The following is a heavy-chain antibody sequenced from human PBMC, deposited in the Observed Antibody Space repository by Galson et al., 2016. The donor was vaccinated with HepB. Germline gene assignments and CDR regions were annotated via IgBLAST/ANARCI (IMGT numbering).Heavy chain of an antibody. CDR1: GFSFTNHW. CDR2: IRQDGNEK. D-gene: IGHD2-15*01. CDR3: ARDSGYCSGGSCYGDAFDV. V-gene: IGHV3-7*01. Sequence: SLRLSCAASGFSFTNHWMTWVRQAPGKGLEWVANIRQDGNEKYHAEFVKGRFTISRDNANNSLYLQMSGLRPGDTAVYYCARDSGYCSGGSCYGDAFDVWGQGAMVTVSS. J-gene: IGHJ3*01.